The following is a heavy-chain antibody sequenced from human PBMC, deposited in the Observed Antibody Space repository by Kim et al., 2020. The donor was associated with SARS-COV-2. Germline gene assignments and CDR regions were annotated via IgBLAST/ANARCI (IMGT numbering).Heavy chain of an antibody. CDR1: GFTFNRYA. J-gene: IGHJ6*02. CDR3: GKDLVPGGLDV. V-gene: IGHV3-9*01. Sequence: GGSLRLSCIGSGFTFNRYAMHWVRQAPGKGLEWVGGFNLDSNRIDYADSVKGRFTISRDFAKNSLYLQMNSLRVDDTALYYCGKDLVPGGLDVWGQGTTVTVSS. CDR2: FNLDSNRI. D-gene: IGHD2-8*02.